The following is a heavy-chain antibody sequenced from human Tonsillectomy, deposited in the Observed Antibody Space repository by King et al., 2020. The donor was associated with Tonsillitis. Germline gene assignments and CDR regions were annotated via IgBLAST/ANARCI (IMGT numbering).Heavy chain of an antibody. Sequence: QVQLQESGPGLVKPSETLSLTCTVSGGSISSYYWSWIRQPPGKGLEWIGYIYYSGSTNYNPSLKSRVTISVDTSKNQFSLKLSSVTAADTAVYYCARQESERWFDPWGQGTLVTVSS. CDR3: ARQESERWFDP. J-gene: IGHJ5*02. CDR1: GGSISSYY. CDR2: IYYSGST. V-gene: IGHV4-59*08.